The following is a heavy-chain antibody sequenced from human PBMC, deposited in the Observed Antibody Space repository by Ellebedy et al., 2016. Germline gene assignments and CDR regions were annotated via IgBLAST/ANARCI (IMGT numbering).Heavy chain of an antibody. CDR3: ARGGLVGAAVFDY. Sequence: SETLSLXCAVYGGSFSGYYWSWIRQPPGKGLEWIGEINHSGSTNYNPSLKSRVTISVDTSKNQFSLKLSSVTAADTAVYYCARGGLVGAAVFDYWGQGTLVTVSS. D-gene: IGHD1-26*01. J-gene: IGHJ4*02. CDR2: INHSGST. CDR1: GGSFSGYY. V-gene: IGHV4-34*01.